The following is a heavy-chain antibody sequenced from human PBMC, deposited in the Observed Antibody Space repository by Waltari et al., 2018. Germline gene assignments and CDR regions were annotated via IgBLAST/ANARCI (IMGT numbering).Heavy chain of an antibody. Sequence: QIQLVQSGAEVKKDGASVKVSCKASGYTFTNYGISWVRQAPGQGLEWMGWISAGWMGWMGAYTSNTEYAQRFQGRVTMTIDTSTSTAYMELRSLRSDDTAVYYCARDSRHSSAGTFDIWGQGTVVTVS. CDR3: ARDSRHSSAGTFDI. CDR1: GYTFTNYG. D-gene: IGHD6-25*01. CDR2: ISAGWMGWMGAYTSNT. J-gene: IGHJ3*02. V-gene: IGHV1-18*01.